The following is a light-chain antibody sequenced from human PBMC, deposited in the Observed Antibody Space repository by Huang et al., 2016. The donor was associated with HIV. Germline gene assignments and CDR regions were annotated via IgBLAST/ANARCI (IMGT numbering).Light chain of an antibody. V-gene: IGKV3-20*01. Sequence: EIVLTQSPDTLSLSPGERATVYCRVSQPIKNIDLAWYQPKPGQGPRLLISGASSRATDIPDRFSGSGSGTDFTLTINRLEPEDFAVYYCQQYDSSQGISFGQGTRLEMK. CDR3: QQYDSSQGIS. J-gene: IGKJ5*01. CDR1: QPIKNID. CDR2: GAS.